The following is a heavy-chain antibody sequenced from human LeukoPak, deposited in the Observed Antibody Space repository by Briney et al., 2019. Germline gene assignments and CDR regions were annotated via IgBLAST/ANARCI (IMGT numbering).Heavy chain of an antibody. CDR3: ARHLDYDFWSGYFF. Sequence: SETLSLTCTVSGGSISSSSYSWGWIRQPPGKGLEWIGSVYYSGSTYYNPSLKSRVTMSVDTSKNQFSLKLSSVTAADTAVYYCARHLDYDFWSGYFFWGQGTLVTVSS. D-gene: IGHD3-3*01. V-gene: IGHV4-39*01. CDR1: GGSISSSSYS. CDR2: VYYSGST. J-gene: IGHJ4*02.